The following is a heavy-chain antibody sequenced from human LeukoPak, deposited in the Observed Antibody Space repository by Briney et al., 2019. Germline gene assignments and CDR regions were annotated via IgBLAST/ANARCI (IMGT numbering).Heavy chain of an antibody. CDR3: ARSTRITMVRGVIGWFDP. CDR1: GGSISSGDYY. Sequence: SQTLSLTCTVSGGSISSGDYYWSWIRQPPGKGLEWIGYIYYSGSTNYNPSLKSRVTISVDTSKNQFSLKLSSVTAADTAVYYCARSTRITMVRGVIGWFDPWGQGTLVTVSS. J-gene: IGHJ5*02. CDR2: IYYSGST. D-gene: IGHD3-10*01. V-gene: IGHV4-30-4*01.